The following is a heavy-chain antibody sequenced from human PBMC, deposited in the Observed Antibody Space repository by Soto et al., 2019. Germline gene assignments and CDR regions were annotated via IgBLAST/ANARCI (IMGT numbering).Heavy chain of an antibody. V-gene: IGHV4-34*01. CDR2: INHSGST. Sequence: PSETLSLTCAVYGGSFSGYYWSWIRQPPGKGLEWIGEINHSGSTNYNPSLKSRVTISVDTSKNQFSLKLSSVTAADTAVYYCARSIHCMRGCRGAFDICCQGTMVSVSS. CDR1: GGSFSGYY. CDR3: ARSIHCMRGCRGAFDI. J-gene: IGHJ3*02. D-gene: IGHD2-8*01.